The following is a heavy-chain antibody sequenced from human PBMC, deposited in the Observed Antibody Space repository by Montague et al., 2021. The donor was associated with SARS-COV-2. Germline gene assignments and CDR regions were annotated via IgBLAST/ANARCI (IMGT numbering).Heavy chain of an antibody. J-gene: IGHJ4*02. Sequence: SETLSLTCAVYGGSFSDYFWTWIRQPPGKGLEWIGEINHRGTSNYNPSLKSRVSISVGTSKNQFSLYLGSVTAADTAVYYCARGRQHFNTIVAVMTGGEYYFDYWGQGTLVTVSS. CDR2: INHRGTS. D-gene: IGHD3-22*01. V-gene: IGHV4-34*01. CDR1: GGSFSDYF. CDR3: ARGRQHFNTIVAVMTGGEYYFDY.